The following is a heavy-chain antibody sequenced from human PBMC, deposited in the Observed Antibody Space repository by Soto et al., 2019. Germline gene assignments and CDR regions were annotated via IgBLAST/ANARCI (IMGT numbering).Heavy chain of an antibody. CDR2: IYYSGST. CDR1: GGSISSSSYY. CDR3: ARHPGIYDSSGYTLDY. V-gene: IGHV4-39*01. D-gene: IGHD3-22*01. Sequence: SETLSLTCTVSGGSISSSSYYWGWIRQPPGKGLEWIGSIYYSGSTYYNPSLKSRVTISVDTSKNQFSLKLSSVTAADTAVYYCARHPGIYDSSGYTLDYWGQGTLVTVSS. J-gene: IGHJ4*02.